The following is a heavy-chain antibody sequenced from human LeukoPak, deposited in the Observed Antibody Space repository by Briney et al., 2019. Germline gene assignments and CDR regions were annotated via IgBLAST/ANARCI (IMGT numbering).Heavy chain of an antibody. Sequence: GGSLRLSCAASGFIFSSSWMHWVRQAPGKGLVWVSGISNDGSSTRYADSVKGRITISRDNAKKRLYLQMNSLRAEDTAVYYCARTSSGYSSDVFDIWGQGTMVAVSS. CDR2: ISNDGSST. J-gene: IGHJ3*02. D-gene: IGHD3-22*01. CDR3: ARTSSGYSSDVFDI. V-gene: IGHV3-74*01. CDR1: GFIFSSSW.